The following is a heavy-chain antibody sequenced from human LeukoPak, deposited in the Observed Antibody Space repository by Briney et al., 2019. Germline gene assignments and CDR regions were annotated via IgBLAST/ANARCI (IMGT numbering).Heavy chain of an antibody. Sequence: SGGSLRLSCAASGFTFSSYGMHWVRQAPGKGLEWVSGISGSGGITYYADSVKGRFTISRDNSKNTLYLQMNSLRAEDTAVYYCAPFVDTAKDAFDIWGQGTMVTVSS. J-gene: IGHJ3*02. CDR3: APFVDTAKDAFDI. D-gene: IGHD5-18*01. CDR1: GFTFSSYG. V-gene: IGHV3-23*01. CDR2: ISGSGGIT.